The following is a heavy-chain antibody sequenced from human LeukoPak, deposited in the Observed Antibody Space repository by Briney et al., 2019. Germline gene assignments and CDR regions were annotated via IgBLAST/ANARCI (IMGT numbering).Heavy chain of an antibody. Sequence: GGPLRLSCAASGFTFDDYAMHWVRLAPGKGLEWVSGISWNSGSIDYAASVKGRFTISRDNAKNSLYLQMNSLRPEDTALFYCAKGTGRYWTFFDSWGLGTQVTVSS. D-gene: IGHD1-26*01. J-gene: IGHJ4*02. CDR1: GFTFDDYA. CDR3: AKGTGRYWTFFDS. V-gene: IGHV3-9*01. CDR2: ISWNSGSI.